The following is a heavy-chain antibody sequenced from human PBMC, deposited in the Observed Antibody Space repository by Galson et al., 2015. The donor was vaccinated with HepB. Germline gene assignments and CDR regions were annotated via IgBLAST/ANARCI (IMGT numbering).Heavy chain of an antibody. V-gene: IGHV3-21*01. CDR1: GFTFSSYS. D-gene: IGHD1-26*01. CDR2: ISSSSSYI. CDR3: ATHHYWELVDAFDI. Sequence: SLRLSCAASGFTFSSYSMNWVRQAPGKGLEWVSSISSSSSYIYYADSVKGRFTISRDNAKNSLYLQMNSLRAEDTAVYYCATHHYWELVDAFDIWGQGTMVTVSS. J-gene: IGHJ3*02.